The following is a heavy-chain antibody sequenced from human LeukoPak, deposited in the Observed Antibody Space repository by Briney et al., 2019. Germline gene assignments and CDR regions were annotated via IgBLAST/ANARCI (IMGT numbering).Heavy chain of an antibody. V-gene: IGHV1-18*01. CDR2: ISAYNGNT. CDR3: ARAYYYDSSGYYRY. Sequence: GASVKVSCKASGYTFTSYDINWVRQAPGQGLEWMGWISAYNGNTNYAQKLQGRVTMTTDTSTSTAYMELRSLRSDDTAVYYCARAYYYDSSGYYRYWGQGTLVTVSS. D-gene: IGHD3-22*01. J-gene: IGHJ4*02. CDR1: GYTFTSYD.